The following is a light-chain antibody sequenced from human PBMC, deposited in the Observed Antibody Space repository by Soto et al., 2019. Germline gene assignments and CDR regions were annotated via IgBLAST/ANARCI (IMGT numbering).Light chain of an antibody. Sequence: EIVMTQSPATLSVSPGDRATLSCRASQSVSSSFAWYQQIPGQSPRLLIYDASTRATGIPARFGGSGSATEFTLTISRLLSEDFAVYYCQQYNNWPPLTFGGGTKVELK. CDR3: QQYNNWPPLT. CDR1: QSVSSS. V-gene: IGKV3-15*01. CDR2: DAS. J-gene: IGKJ4*01.